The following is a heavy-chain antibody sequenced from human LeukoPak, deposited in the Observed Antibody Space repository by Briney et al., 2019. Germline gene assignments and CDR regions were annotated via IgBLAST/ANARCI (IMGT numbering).Heavy chain of an antibody. Sequence: PGGSLRLSCAASGFTFYSFAMNWVRQAPGKGLEWVSSISGSDGSSHYADFVKGRFTISRDNSKNTLHLQMNSLRAEDTAVYYCAKSLGVGGYTRYKGFDQWGQGTLVTVPS. CDR1: GFTFYSFA. J-gene: IGHJ4*02. D-gene: IGHD3-16*02. CDR3: AKSLGVGGYTRYKGFDQ. V-gene: IGHV3-23*01. CDR2: ISGSDGSS.